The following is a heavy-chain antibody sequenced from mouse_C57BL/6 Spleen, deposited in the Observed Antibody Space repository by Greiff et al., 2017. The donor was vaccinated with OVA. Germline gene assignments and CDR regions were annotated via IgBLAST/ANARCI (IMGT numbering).Heavy chain of an antibody. D-gene: IGHD1-1*01. V-gene: IGHV5-4*01. J-gene: IGHJ4*01. CDR2: ISDGGSYT. Sequence: EVQLVESGGGLVKPGGSLKLSCAASGFTFSSYAMSWVRQTPEKRLEWVATISDGGSYTYYPENVKGRFTISRDNAKNNLYLQMSHLKSEDTAMYYCAREGYGSSDYYAMDYWGQGTSVTVSS. CDR1: GFTFSSYA. CDR3: AREGYGSSDYYAMDY.